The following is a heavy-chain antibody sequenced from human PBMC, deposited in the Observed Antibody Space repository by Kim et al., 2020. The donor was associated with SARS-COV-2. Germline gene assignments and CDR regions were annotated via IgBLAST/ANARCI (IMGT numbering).Heavy chain of an antibody. CDR2: INHSGST. J-gene: IGHJ6*02. CDR1: GGSFSGYY. Sequence: SETLSLTCAVYGGSFSGYYWSWIRQPPGKGLEWIGEINHSGSTNYNPSLKSRVTISVDTSKNQFSLKLSSVTAADTAVYYCARWADILTGYDYYYYGMDVWGQGTTVTVSS. CDR3: ARWADILTGYDYYYYGMDV. D-gene: IGHD3-9*01. V-gene: IGHV4-34*01.